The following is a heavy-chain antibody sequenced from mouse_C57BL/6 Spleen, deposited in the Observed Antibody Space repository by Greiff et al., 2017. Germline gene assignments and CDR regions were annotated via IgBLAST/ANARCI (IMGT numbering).Heavy chain of an antibody. CDR3: ARWGGYYLDY. CDR1: GYAFSSYW. V-gene: IGHV1-80*01. J-gene: IGHJ2*01. Sequence: VMLVESGAELVKPGASVKISCKASGYAFSSYWMNWVKQRPGKGLEWIGQIYPGDGDTNYNGKFKGKATLTADKSSSTAYMQLSSLTSEDSAVYFCARWGGYYLDYWGQGTTLTVSS. D-gene: IGHD1-1*02. CDR2: IYPGDGDT.